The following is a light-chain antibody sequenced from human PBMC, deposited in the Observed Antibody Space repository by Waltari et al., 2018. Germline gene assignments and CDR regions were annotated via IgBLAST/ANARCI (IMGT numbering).Light chain of an antibody. J-gene: IGKJ5*01. CDR3: QHYGSSSIT. CDR1: QSVSSSY. CDR2: DAS. V-gene: IGKV3-20*01. Sequence: EIVLTQSPGTLSLSPGERATLSCRASQSVSSSYLAWYQQTPGQAPRLLIYDASSRATGIPDRFRGSGSGTDFTLTISRLEPEDFAVYYCQHYGSSSITFGQGTRLEIK.